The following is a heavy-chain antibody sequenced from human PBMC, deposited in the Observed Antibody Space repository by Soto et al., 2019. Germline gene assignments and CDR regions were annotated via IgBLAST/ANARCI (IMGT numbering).Heavy chain of an antibody. CDR3: ARGGGYDSFDF. CDR1: GVEMNYGGYS. J-gene: IGHJ4*02. V-gene: IGHV4-30-2*06. D-gene: IGHD2-15*01. CDR2: IGHLETT. Sequence: SETLSLTCSVSGVEMNYGGYSWSLIRQSPEKGLEWLGYIGHLETTYFTPSFKSRLSLSIDRTMNQLSLSLGSMTAADTAVYDCARGGGYDSFDFWGQGIQVTVSS.